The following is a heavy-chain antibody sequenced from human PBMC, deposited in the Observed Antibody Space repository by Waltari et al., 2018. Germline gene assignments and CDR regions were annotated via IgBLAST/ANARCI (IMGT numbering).Heavy chain of an antibody. CDR3: ARDRPLRFLERHYYYYYMDV. V-gene: IGHV4-59*01. D-gene: IGHD3-3*01. J-gene: IGHJ6*03. CDR1: GGSISSYY. CDR2: IYYSGST. Sequence: SGPGLVKPSETLSLTCTVSGGSISSYYWSWIRQPPGKGLEWIGYIYYSGSTNYNPSLKSRVTISVDTSKNQFSLKLSSVTAADTAVYYCARDRPLRFLERHYYYYYMDVWGKGTTVTVSS.